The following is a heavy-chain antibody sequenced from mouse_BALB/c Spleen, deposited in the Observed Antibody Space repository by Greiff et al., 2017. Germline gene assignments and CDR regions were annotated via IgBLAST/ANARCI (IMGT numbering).Heavy chain of an antibody. CDR1: GFTFSSYG. V-gene: IGHV5-6-3*01. Sequence: EVQGVESGGGLVQPGGSLKLSCAASGFTFSSYGMSWVRQTPDKRLELVATINSNGGSTYYPDSVKGRFTISRDNAKNTLYLQMSSLKSEDTAMYYCARSIYYFDDWGQGTTLTVSS. D-gene: IGHD2-3*01. CDR2: INSNGGST. CDR3: ARSIYYFDD. J-gene: IGHJ2*01.